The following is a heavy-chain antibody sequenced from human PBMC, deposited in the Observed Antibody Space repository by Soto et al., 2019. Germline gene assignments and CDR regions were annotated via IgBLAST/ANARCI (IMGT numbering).Heavy chain of an antibody. J-gene: IGHJ6*02. CDR2: ISGSGGST. V-gene: IGHV3-23*01. D-gene: IGHD3-10*01. Sequence: GGSLRLSCAASGFTFSSYAMSWVRQAPGKGLEWVSAISGSGGSTYYADSVKGRFTISRDNSKNTLYLQMNSLRAEDTAVYYCAKCGELPPDTPLLPHYDMDVWGQGTTVTVSS. CDR3: AKCGELPPDTPLLPHYDMDV. CDR1: GFTFSSYA.